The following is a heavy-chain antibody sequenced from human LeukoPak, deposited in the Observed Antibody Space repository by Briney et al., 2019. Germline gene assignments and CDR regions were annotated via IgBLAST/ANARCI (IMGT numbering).Heavy chain of an antibody. CDR3: AREAYGSGSYDDY. CDR2: ISSSSSYI. V-gene: IGHV3-21*01. D-gene: IGHD3-10*01. J-gene: IGHJ4*02. CDR1: GFTFSSYS. Sequence: PGGSLRLSCAASGFTFSSYSMNWVRQAPGKGLEWVSSISSSSSYIYYADSVKGRFTISRDNAKNSPYLQMNSLRAEDTAVYYCAREAYGSGSYDDYWGQGTLVTVSS.